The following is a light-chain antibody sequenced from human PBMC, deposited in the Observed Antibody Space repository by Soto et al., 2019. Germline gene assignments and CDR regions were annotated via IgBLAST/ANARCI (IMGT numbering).Light chain of an antibody. CDR3: QQSYSTPETT. CDR1: QSISRW. CDR2: AAS. J-gene: IGKJ1*01. Sequence: DIQMTQSPSTLSASVGDRVTITCRASQSISRWLAWYQQKPGKAPKLLIYAASSLQSGVPSRFSGSGSGTDFTLTISSLQPEDFATYYCQQSYSTPETTFGQGTKVDIK. V-gene: IGKV1-39*01.